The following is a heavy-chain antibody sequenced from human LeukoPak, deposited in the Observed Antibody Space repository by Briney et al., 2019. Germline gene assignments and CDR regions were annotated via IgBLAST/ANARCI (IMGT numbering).Heavy chain of an antibody. V-gene: IGHV3-23*01. D-gene: IGHD3-3*01. CDR1: GFTFSSYA. J-gene: IGHJ4*02. CDR2: ISGSGGST. Sequence: GGSLRLSWAASGFTFSSYAMSWVRQAPEKGLEWVSAISGSGGSTYYADSVKGRFTISRDNSKNTLYLQMNSLRAEDTAVYYCAKPNARFLEWLFPSWGQGTLVTVSS. CDR3: AKPNARFLEWLFPS.